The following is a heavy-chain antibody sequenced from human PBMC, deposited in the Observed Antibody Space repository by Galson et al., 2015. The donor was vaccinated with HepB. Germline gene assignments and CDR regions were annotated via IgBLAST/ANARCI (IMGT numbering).Heavy chain of an antibody. V-gene: IGHV3-21*01. CDR2: ISTASRYI. CDR1: GFTFNKYD. D-gene: IGHD2-21*02. CDR3: ARGGSTAIRSDPFDI. Sequence: SLRLSCAVSGFTFNKYDMNWVRQAPGKGLEWVSSISTASRYIYYGDSVKGRFAVSRDNAKDSLYLQMSSLRAEDTAVYYCARGGSTAIRSDPFDIWGQGTMVTVSS. J-gene: IGHJ3*02.